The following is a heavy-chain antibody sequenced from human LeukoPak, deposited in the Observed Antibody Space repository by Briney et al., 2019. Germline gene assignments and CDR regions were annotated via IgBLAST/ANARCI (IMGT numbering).Heavy chain of an antibody. CDR2: ISSSSYM. CDR1: GFTFSSYN. Sequence: GGSLRLSCAASGFTFSSYNMNWVRQAPGKGLEWVSSISSSSYMYHAESVKGRFTISRDNAKNSLYLQMNSLRVEDTAVYYCARDVGSDSSGGYYHYFDDWGQGTLVTVSS. D-gene: IGHD3-22*01. CDR3: ARDVGSDSSGGYYHYFDD. V-gene: IGHV3-21*01. J-gene: IGHJ4*02.